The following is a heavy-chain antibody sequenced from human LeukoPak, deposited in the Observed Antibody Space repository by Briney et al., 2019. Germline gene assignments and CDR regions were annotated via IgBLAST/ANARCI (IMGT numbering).Heavy chain of an antibody. V-gene: IGHV1-18*01. D-gene: IGHD3-22*01. CDR1: GYIFTNYG. J-gene: IGHJ3*02. CDR2: ISVYNGDT. CDR3: AKGVHDSSGFDAFEI. Sequence: ASVKVSCKASGYIFTNYGISWVRQAPGQGLEWMGWISVYNGDTNYAQKLQGRVTMTTDTSTSTAYMEARSLRSDDTAVYYCAKGVHDSSGFDAFEIWGQGTMVIVSS.